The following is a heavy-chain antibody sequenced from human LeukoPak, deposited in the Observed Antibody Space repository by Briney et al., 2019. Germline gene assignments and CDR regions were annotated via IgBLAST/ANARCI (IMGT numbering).Heavy chain of an antibody. Sequence: PGGSLRLSCAASGFTFSRYWMSWVRQTPGKGPEWVANIKRDGSEKYYVDSVKGRFTISGDNAKNSLYLQMSSLRAEDTAVYYCAREHLGDYYYGMDVWGQGTTVTVSS. CDR1: GFTFSRYW. V-gene: IGHV3-7*03. J-gene: IGHJ6*02. CDR2: IKRDGSEK. D-gene: IGHD7-27*01. CDR3: AREHLGDYYYGMDV.